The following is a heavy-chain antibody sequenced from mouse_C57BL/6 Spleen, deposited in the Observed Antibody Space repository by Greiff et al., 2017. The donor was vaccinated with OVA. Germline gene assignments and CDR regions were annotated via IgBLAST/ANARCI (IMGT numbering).Heavy chain of an antibody. Sequence: QVQLQQSGAELVRPGASVTLSCKASGYTFTDYEMHWVKQTPVHGLEWIGAIDPETGGTAYNQKFKGKAILTADKSSSTAYMELRSLTSEDSAVYYCTRSKGYEGAWFAYWGQGTLVTVSA. CDR1: GYTFTDYE. CDR3: TRSKGYEGAWFAY. D-gene: IGHD2-2*01. CDR2: IDPETGGT. V-gene: IGHV1-15*01. J-gene: IGHJ3*01.